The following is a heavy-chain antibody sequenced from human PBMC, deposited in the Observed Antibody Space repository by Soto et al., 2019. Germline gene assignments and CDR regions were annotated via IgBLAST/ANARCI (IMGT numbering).Heavy chain of an antibody. Sequence: SETLSLTCTVSGGSISSGDYYWSWIRQPPGKGLEWIGYIYYSGSTYYNPSLKSRVTISVDTSKNQFSLKLSSVTAADTAVYYCATFRTIFGVVKAYYFDYWGQGTLVTVSS. CDR2: IYYSGST. J-gene: IGHJ4*02. CDR1: GGSISSGDYY. V-gene: IGHV4-30-4*01. CDR3: ATFRTIFGVVKAYYFDY. D-gene: IGHD3-3*01.